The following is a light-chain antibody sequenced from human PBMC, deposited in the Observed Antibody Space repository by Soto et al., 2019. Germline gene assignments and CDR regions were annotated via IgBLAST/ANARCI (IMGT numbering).Light chain of an antibody. Sequence: EIVMTQSPATLSVSPGEGATLSCRASQSVSSNLAWYQQKPGQAPRLLIYAASTRATGIPARFRGSGSGTEFTNTITSLQSEDVAVYYCQQYNNWPPLTFGGGTKVEIK. CDR1: QSVSSN. V-gene: IGKV3-15*01. CDR3: QQYNNWPPLT. J-gene: IGKJ4*01. CDR2: AAS.